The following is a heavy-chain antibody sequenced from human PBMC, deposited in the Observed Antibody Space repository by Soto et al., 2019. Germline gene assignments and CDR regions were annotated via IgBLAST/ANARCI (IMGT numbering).Heavy chain of an antibody. Sequence: PGGSLRLSCAASGFTVSSNYMSWVRQAPGKGLEWVSFIGSRTSDIYYADSVKGRFTISRDNAKNSLYLDLTRLRAEDTAVYFCVRDYYDTSGYPNTFDMWGQGTMVTVSS. CDR3: VRDYYDTSGYPNTFDM. CDR1: GFTVSSNY. CDR2: IGSRTSDI. J-gene: IGHJ3*02. D-gene: IGHD3-22*01. V-gene: IGHV3-21*01.